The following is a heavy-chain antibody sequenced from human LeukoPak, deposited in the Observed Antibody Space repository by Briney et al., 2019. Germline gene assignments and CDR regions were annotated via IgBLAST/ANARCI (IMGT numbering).Heavy chain of an antibody. CDR1: GFTFSSYG. D-gene: IGHD6-19*01. CDR3: AKDVVGQQWVENY. J-gene: IGHJ4*02. CDR2: IRSDGTNK. V-gene: IGHV3-30*02. Sequence: GGSLRLSCAASGFTFSSYGMHWVRQAPGKGLEWVAFIRSDGTNKYYADSVKGRFTISRDNSKNTLYLQVNSLRVEDTAVYHCAKDVVGQQWVENYWGQGTLVTVSS.